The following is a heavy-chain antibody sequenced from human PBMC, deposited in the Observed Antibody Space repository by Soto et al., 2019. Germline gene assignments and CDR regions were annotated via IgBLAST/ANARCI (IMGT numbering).Heavy chain of an antibody. CDR2: ISYDGILK. J-gene: IGHJ6*02. V-gene: IGHV3-30*18. D-gene: IGHD3-10*01. Sequence: RWSLSASCAVSGFTCIAFGMHWVRQAPGKGLAWVAIISYDGILKYYADSVKGRFTISRDTSKGALYLQMNSLTPEDTAVYYCAKDFKVSGGHYGSLNYYYGMDVWGQGPTVTVS. CDR1: GFTCIAFG. CDR3: AKDFKVSGGHYGSLNYYYGMDV.